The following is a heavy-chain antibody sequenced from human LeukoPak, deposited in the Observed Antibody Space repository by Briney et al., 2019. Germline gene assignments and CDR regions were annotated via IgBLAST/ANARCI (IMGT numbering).Heavy chain of an antibody. J-gene: IGHJ3*02. CDR1: GFTFSSYS. D-gene: IGHD4-17*01. CDR3: ARDSEPTDYGDHPDAFDI. CDR2: ISSSSSYI. Sequence: GSLRLSCAASGFTFSSYSMNWVRQAPGKGLEWVSSISSSSSYIYYADSVKGRFTISRDNAKNSLYLQMNSLRAEDAAVYYCARDSEPTDYGDHPDAFDIWGQGTMVTVSS. V-gene: IGHV3-21*01.